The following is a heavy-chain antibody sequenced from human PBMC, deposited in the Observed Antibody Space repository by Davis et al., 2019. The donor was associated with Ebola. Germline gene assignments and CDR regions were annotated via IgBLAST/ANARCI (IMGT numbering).Heavy chain of an antibody. J-gene: IGHJ3*02. CDR1: GCTFSSYA. V-gene: IGHV1-69*13. CDR3: ARVLNSSGWPFTDAFDI. Sequence: SSVNVSCKSSGCTFSSYAISWVRQAPGQGLEWMGGIVPIFGTANYAQKFQGRVTITADESTSTAYMELSSLRSEDTAVYYCARVLNSSGWPFTDAFDIWGQGTMVTVSS. D-gene: IGHD6-19*01. CDR2: IVPIFGTA.